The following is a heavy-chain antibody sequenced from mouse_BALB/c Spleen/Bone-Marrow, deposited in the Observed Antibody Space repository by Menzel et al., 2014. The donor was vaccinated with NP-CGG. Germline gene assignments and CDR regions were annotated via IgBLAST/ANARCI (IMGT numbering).Heavy chain of an antibody. V-gene: IGHV1-9*01. J-gene: IGHJ3*01. CDR2: ILPGSGST. CDR3: ARSGFAY. CDR1: GYTFSSYW. Sequence: SGAELMKPGASVKISCKATGYTFSSYWIKWVKQRPGHGLEWIGEILPGSGSTNYNEKFKGKATFTADTSSNTAYMQLSSLTSEGSAVYYCARSGFAYWGQGTLVTVSA.